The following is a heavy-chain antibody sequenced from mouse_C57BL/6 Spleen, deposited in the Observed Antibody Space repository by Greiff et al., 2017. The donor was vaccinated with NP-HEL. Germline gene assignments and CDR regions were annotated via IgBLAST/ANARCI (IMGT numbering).Heavy chain of an antibody. Sequence: VQLQQSGPELVKPGASVKISCKASGYAFSSSWMNWVKQRPGKGLEWIGRIYPGDGDTNYNGKFKGKATLTADKSSSTAYMQLSSLTSEDSAVYFCAREAYYGSSWYFDVWGTGTTVTVSS. D-gene: IGHD1-1*01. V-gene: IGHV1-82*01. CDR1: GYAFSSSW. J-gene: IGHJ1*03. CDR2: IYPGDGDT. CDR3: AREAYYGSSWYFDV.